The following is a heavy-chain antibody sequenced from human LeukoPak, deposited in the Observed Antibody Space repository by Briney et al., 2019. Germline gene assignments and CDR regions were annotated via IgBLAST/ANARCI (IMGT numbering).Heavy chain of an antibody. Sequence: PSETLSLTCTVSGGSISSYYWSWIRQPPGKGLEWIGYIYYSGSTNYNPSLKSRVTISVDTSKNQFSLKLSSVTAADTAVYYCARGLDDYDFWRGGFDPWGQGTLVTVSS. V-gene: IGHV4-59*12. CDR2: IYYSGST. J-gene: IGHJ5*02. CDR1: GGSISSYY. D-gene: IGHD3-3*01. CDR3: ARGLDDYDFWRGGFDP.